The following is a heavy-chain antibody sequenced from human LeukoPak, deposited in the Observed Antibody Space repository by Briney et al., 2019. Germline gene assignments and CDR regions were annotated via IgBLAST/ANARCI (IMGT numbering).Heavy chain of an antibody. J-gene: IGHJ4*02. CDR3: ARALRVRGVITNTYYFDY. CDR1: GYTFTSYD. Sequence: ASVKVSCKASGYTFTSYDINWVRQATGQGLEGMGWMNPNSGNTGYAQKFQGRVTMTRNTSISTAYMELSSLRSEDTAVYYCARALRVRGVITNTYYFDYWGQGTLVTVSS. V-gene: IGHV1-8*01. D-gene: IGHD3-10*01. CDR2: MNPNSGNT.